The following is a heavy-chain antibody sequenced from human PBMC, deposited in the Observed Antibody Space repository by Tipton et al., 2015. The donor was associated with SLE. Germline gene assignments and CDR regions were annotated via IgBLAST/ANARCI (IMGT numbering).Heavy chain of an antibody. V-gene: IGHV3-30*02. Sequence: SLRLSCAASGFTFSSYGMHWVRQAPGKGLEWVAFIRYDGSNKYYADSVKGRFTISRDNSKNTLYLQMNSLRAEDTAVYYCAKPGVGATPTYFDYWGQGTLVTVSS. D-gene: IGHD1-26*01. CDR2: IRYDGSNK. J-gene: IGHJ4*02. CDR3: AKPGVGATPTYFDY. CDR1: GFTFSSYG.